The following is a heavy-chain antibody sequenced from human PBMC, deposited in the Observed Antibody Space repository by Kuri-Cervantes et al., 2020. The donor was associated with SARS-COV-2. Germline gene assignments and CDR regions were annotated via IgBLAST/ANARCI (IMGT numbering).Heavy chain of an antibody. V-gene: IGHV1-18*01. CDR1: GYTFTSYG. CDR2: ISAYNGNT. J-gene: IGHJ4*02. Sequence: ASVKVSCKASGYTFTSYGISWVRQAPGQGLEWMGWISAYNGNTNYAQKLQGRVTMTTDTSTSTAYMELSSLRSEDTAVYYCAREGGHCSGGSCYGYWGQGTLVTVSS. CDR3: AREGGHCSGGSCYGY. D-gene: IGHD2-15*01.